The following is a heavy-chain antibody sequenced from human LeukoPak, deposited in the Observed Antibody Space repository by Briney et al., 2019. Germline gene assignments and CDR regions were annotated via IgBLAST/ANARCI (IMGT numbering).Heavy chain of an antibody. V-gene: IGHV4-39*01. D-gene: IGHD3-3*01. CDR1: GGSISSSRYY. CDR3: ARHEITIFGVVNG. J-gene: IGHJ4*02. CDR2: IYYSGST. Sequence: PSETLSLTCTVSGGSISSSRYYWGWIRQPPGKGLEWIGSIYYSGSTYYNPSLKSRVTISVDTSKNQFSLKLSSVTAADTAVYYCARHEITIFGVVNGWGQGTLVTVSS.